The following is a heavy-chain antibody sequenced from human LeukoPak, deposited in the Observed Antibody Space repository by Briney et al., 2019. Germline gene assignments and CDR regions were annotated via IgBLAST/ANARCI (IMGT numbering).Heavy chain of an antibody. CDR1: GFTFSSFA. J-gene: IGHJ4*02. V-gene: IGHV3-30*04. Sequence: LSGGSLRLSCAASGFTFSSFAMHWVRQAPGKGLEWVAIISFDESNKNYADSVKGRFTLSRDNSKNTVYLQMNSLRTEDTAMYYCARSGDGSGTYPFDYWGQGTLVTVSS. CDR2: ISFDESNK. CDR3: ARSGDGSGTYPFDY. D-gene: IGHD3-10*01.